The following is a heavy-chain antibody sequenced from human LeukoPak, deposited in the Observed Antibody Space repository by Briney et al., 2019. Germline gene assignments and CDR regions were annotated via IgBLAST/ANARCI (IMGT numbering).Heavy chain of an antibody. CDR1: GGSISSYY. J-gene: IGHJ4*02. Sequence: PSETLSLTCTVSGGSISSYYWSWIRQPPGKGPEWIGYIYNSGSTNNPSLKSRVTISEDTSKSQFSLKLGSVTAADTAVYYCAGHRRLADFDYWGQGTLVTVSS. D-gene: IGHD3-9*01. CDR2: IYNSGST. CDR3: AGHRRLADFDY. V-gene: IGHV4-59*08.